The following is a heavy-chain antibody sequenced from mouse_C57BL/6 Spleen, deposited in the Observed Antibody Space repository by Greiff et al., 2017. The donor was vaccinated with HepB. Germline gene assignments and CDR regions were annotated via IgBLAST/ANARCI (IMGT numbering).Heavy chain of an antibody. V-gene: IGHV5-9-1*02. CDR1: GFTFSSYA. CDR3: TRDHYGVPFDY. D-gene: IGHD1-1*01. Sequence: EVMLVESGEGLVKPGGSLKLSCAASGFTFSSYAMSWVRQTPEKRLEWVAYISSGGDYIYYADTVKGRFTISRDNARNTLYLQMSSLKSEDTAMYYCTRDHYGVPFDYWGQGTTLTVSS. CDR2: ISSGGDYI. J-gene: IGHJ2*01.